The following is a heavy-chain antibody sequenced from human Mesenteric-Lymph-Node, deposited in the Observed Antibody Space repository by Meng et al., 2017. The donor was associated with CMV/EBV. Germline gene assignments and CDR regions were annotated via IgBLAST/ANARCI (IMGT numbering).Heavy chain of an antibody. CDR3: AKDRCSSTSCYKIPYYFDY. Sequence: GESLKISCAASGFTFSNYAMSWVRQAPGKGLEWVSGISDSAGSTNYADSVKGRFTISRDNSRNTLYLQMNSLRAEDTAVYYCAKDRCSSTSCYKIPYYFDYWGQGALVTVSS. J-gene: IGHJ4*02. V-gene: IGHV3-23*01. CDR1: GFTFSNYA. D-gene: IGHD2-2*02. CDR2: ISDSAGST.